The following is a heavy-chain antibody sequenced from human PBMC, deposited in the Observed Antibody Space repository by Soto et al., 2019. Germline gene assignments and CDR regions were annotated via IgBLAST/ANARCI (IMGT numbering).Heavy chain of an antibody. V-gene: IGHV3-7*05. CDR3: AGGTGYRIDH. CDR2: IKNDGSER. D-gene: IGHD3-9*01. CDR1: EFTFTHYW. Sequence: EVQLVESGGGLVQPGGSLRLSCVASEFTFTHYWMNWVRQAPGKGLEWVANIKNDGSERHYVDSVKGRFTISRDNARNTLYLQMSSLRAEDTGFYYRAGGTGYRIDHWGQGALVTVSS. J-gene: IGHJ4*02.